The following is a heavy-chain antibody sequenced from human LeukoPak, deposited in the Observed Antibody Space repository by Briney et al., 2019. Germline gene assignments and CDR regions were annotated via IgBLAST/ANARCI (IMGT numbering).Heavy chain of an antibody. CDR2: IYYSGST. CDR3: ATEHSSSLGPTIN. Sequence: PSETLSLTCTVSGGSISSSSYYWGWIRQPPGKGLEWIGSIYYSGSTYYNPSLKSRVTISVDTSKNQFSLKLSSVTAADTAVYYCATEHSSSLGPTINWGQGTLVTVSS. V-gene: IGHV4-39*07. J-gene: IGHJ4*02. D-gene: IGHD6-13*01. CDR1: GGSISSSSYY.